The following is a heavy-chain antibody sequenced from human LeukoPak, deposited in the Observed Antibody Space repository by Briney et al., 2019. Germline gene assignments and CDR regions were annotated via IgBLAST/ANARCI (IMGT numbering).Heavy chain of an antibody. CDR1: GYTFTGYY. D-gene: IGHD2-8*01. Sequence: GASVKVSCKASGYTFTGYYMHWVRQAPGQGLEWMGWISAYNGNTNYAQKLQGRVTMTTDTSTSTAYMELRSLRSDDTAVYYCARSPRDCTNGVCYSDRGKSDYYMDVWGKGTTVTVSS. J-gene: IGHJ6*03. V-gene: IGHV1-18*04. CDR2: ISAYNGNT. CDR3: ARSPRDCTNGVCYSDRGKSDYYMDV.